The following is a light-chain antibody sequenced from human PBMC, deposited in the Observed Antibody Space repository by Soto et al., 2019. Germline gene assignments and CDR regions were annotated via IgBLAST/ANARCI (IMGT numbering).Light chain of an antibody. CDR1: QSISHW. CDR3: QQNNSYAALT. J-gene: IGKJ4*01. V-gene: IGKV1-5*01. CDR2: DAT. Sequence: DIQMTQSPSTLSASVGDRVTITCRASQSISHWLAWYQQKPGTAPKLLMYDATSLQSGVASRFSGSGSGTQFTLTISSLQPDDVATYYCQQNNSYAALTFGGGTKVEIK.